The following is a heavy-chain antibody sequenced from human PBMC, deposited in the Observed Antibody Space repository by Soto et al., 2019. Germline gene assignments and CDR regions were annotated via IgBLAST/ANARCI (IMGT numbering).Heavy chain of an antibody. J-gene: IGHJ6*02. CDR3: ARGDREDIAEVVGVRPGEYSMDV. CDR1: EFTFRIFA. V-gene: IGHV3-30-3*01. Sequence: QVHLVESGGGVVQPGSSLRLSCAASEFTFRIFAMHWLRQSPGKGLEWVAVISYDGSRKADSVKGRFTVSRDNSWNTLYLQMNSLRAGDTAIYYCARGDREDIAEVVGVRPGEYSMDVWGQGTTVTVSS. CDR2: ISYDGSRK. D-gene: IGHD1-26*01.